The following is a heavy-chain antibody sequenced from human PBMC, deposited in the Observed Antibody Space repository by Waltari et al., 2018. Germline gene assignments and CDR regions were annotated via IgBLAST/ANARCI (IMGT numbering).Heavy chain of an antibody. J-gene: IGHJ4*02. CDR3: ARGSRQSDY. CDR1: GFTLSRDW. CDR2: INRDGSEK. Sequence: EVQLVESGGYLVQPGGSLRLSCAAPGFTLSRDWMSWVRQAPGKGLEWVANINRDGSEKYHVESVKGRFTISRDNAKNSLYLQMNSLRGEDTAVYYCARGSRQSDYWGQGTLVTVSS. V-gene: IGHV3-7*03.